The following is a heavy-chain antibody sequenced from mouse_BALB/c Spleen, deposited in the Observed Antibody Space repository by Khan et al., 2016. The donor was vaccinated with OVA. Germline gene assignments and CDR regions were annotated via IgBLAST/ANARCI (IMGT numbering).Heavy chain of an antibody. CDR1: GYTFINYW. CDR3: ARRGLRWDFDY. CDR2: INPSTGYT. Sequence: QVQLQQSGAELAKPGASVKMSCKASGYTFINYWILWVKQRPGQGLEWIGYINPSTGYTEYNQNFKDKATLTADKSSSTAYMQLSSLTSEDSAGYYCARRGLRWDFDYWGQVTTLTVSS. D-gene: IGHD1-1*01. J-gene: IGHJ2*01. V-gene: IGHV1-7*01.